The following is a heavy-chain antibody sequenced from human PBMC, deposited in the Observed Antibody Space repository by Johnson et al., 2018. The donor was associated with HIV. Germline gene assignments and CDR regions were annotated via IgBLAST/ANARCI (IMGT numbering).Heavy chain of an antibody. Sequence: VQLVESGGGLVQPGGSLRLSCAASGFTFSRYWMNWVRQAPGKGLVWVSRINSDGSSTSYADSVKGRFTISRDNAKNSLYLQMNSLRAEDTAVYYCAREIIAAADDIWGQGTMVTVSS. CDR3: AREIIAAADDI. J-gene: IGHJ3*02. D-gene: IGHD6-13*01. CDR1: GFTFSRYW. V-gene: IGHV3-74*01. CDR2: INSDGSST.